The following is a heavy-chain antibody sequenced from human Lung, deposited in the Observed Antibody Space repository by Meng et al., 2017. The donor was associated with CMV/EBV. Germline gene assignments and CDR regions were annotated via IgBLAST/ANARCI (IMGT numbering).Heavy chain of an antibody. V-gene: IGHV1-18*01. CDR1: GYTFTSYG. D-gene: IGHD2-2*01. Sequence: ASVKVSCKASGYTFTSYGISWVRQAPGQGLEWMGWISAYNGNTNYAQKLQGRVTMATDTSTSTAYMELRSLRSDDTAVYYCPRNRYCSSTSCYFDYWGQGTLVTVSS. CDR2: ISAYNGNT. J-gene: IGHJ4*02. CDR3: PRNRYCSSTSCYFDY.